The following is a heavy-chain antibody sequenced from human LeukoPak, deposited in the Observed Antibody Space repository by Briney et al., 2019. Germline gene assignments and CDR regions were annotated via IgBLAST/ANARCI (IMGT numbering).Heavy chain of an antibody. J-gene: IGHJ5*02. V-gene: IGHV3-48*01. CDR3: ARWQYYDSSGYYSRNWFDP. Sequence: GGSLRLSCAASGSTFSSYSMNWVRQAPGKGLEWVSYISSSSSTIYYADSVEGRFTISRDNAKNSLYLQMNSLRAEDTAVYYCARWQYYDSSGYYSRNWFDPWGQGTLVTVSS. D-gene: IGHD3-22*01. CDR2: ISSSSSTI. CDR1: GSTFSSYS.